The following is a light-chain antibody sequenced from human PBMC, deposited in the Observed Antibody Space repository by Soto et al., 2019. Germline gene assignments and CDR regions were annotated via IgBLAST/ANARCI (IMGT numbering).Light chain of an antibody. CDR3: QQLTDWPPQWT. Sequence: EVVLTQSPDTLSLPPGERATLSCRASQSISSYLAGYQQKPGQAPRLLIYDASSRATGIPARFSGSGSGTDFTRTSSSLEPEDFAVYYCQQLTDWPPQWTVGQGTKVDIK. CDR1: QSISSY. CDR2: DAS. V-gene: IGKV3-11*01. J-gene: IGKJ1*01.